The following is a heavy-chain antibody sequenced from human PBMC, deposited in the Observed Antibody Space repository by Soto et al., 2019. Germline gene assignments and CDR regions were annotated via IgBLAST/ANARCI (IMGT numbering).Heavy chain of an antibody. CDR3: ARDQPGYSYGYGLGY. J-gene: IGHJ4*02. Sequence: EVQLVESGGGLVKPGGSLRLSCAASGFTFSSYSMNWVRQAPGKGLEWVSSISSSSSYIYYADSVKGRFTISRDNAKKSLDLQMSSLRAEDTAVYSCARDQPGYSYGYGLGYWGQGTLVTVSS. V-gene: IGHV3-21*01. CDR1: GFTFSSYS. D-gene: IGHD5-18*01. CDR2: ISSSSSYI.